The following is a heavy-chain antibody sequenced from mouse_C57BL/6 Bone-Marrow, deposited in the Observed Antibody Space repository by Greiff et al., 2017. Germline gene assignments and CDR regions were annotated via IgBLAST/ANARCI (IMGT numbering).Heavy chain of an antibody. CDR1: GYTFTSYW. Sequence: VQLQQPGTELVKPGASVKLTCKASGYTFTSYWMHWVKQRPGQGLEWIGNINPSNGGTNYNEKFKSKATLTVDKSSSTAYMQLSSLTSEDSAVYYCARWSLRGIAMDYWGQGTSVTVSS. D-gene: IGHD2-1*01. V-gene: IGHV1-53*01. CDR3: ARWSLRGIAMDY. CDR2: INPSNGGT. J-gene: IGHJ4*01.